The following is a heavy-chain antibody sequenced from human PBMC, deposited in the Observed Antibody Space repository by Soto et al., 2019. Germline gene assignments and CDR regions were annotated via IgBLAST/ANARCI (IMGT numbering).Heavy chain of an antibody. V-gene: IGHV3-64*01. CDR1: GFTFSSYA. CDR3: ARSPLFMVRGGGFDY. D-gene: IGHD3-10*01. Sequence: GGSLRLSCAASGFTFSSYAMHWVRQAPGKGLEYVSAISSNGGSTYYANSVKGRFTISRDNSKNTLYLQMGSLRAEDMAVYYCARSPLFMVRGGGFDYWGQGTLVTVSS. J-gene: IGHJ4*02. CDR2: ISSNGGST.